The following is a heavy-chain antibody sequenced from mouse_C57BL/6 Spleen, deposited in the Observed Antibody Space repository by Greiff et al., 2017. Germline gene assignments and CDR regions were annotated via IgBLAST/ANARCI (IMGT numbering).Heavy chain of an antibody. V-gene: IGHV1-22*01. CDR2: INPNNGGT. J-gene: IGHJ2*01. CDR1: GYTFTDYN. D-gene: IGHD1-1*01. Sequence: EVQLQQSGPELVKPGASVKMSCKASGYTFTDYNMHWVKQSHGKSLEWIGYINPNNGGTSYNQKFKGKATLTVNKSSSTAYMELRSLTSEDSAVYYCARIPIYYYGSSYYFDYWGQGTTLTVSS. CDR3: ARIPIYYYGSSYYFDY.